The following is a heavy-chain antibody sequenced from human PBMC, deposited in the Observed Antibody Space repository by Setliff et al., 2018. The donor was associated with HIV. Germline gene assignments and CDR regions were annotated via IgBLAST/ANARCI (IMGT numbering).Heavy chain of an antibody. CDR1: GCSFINYG. J-gene: IGHJ5*02. V-gene: IGHV1-18*01. Sequence: ASVKVSCKASGCSFINYGISWVRQAPGQGLEWMGWISAYNGNTNYAPRLLGRVTMTTDTSTSTAYMELRSLSSDDTAVHYCARARLQGMVTAVGPRGNCLDPWGQGTRVTVSS. CDR2: ISAYNGNT. CDR3: ARARLQGMVTAVGPRGNCLDP. D-gene: IGHD2-21*02.